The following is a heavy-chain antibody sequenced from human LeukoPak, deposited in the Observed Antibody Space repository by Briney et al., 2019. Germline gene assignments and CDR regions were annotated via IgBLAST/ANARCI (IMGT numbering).Heavy chain of an antibody. CDR3: ARHVGAAMVTGFDP. CDR1: GGSISSYY. D-gene: IGHD5-18*01. J-gene: IGHJ5*02. V-gene: IGHV4-59*08. CDR2: IYYSGST. Sequence: SETLSLTCTVSGGSISSYYWSWLRQPPGKGLEWIGYIYYSGSTNYNPSLKSRVTISVDTSKNQFSLKLSSVTAADTAVYYCARHVGAAMVTGFDPWGQGTLVTVSS.